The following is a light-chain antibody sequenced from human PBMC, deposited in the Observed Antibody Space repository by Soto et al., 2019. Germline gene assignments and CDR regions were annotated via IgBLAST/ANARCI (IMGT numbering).Light chain of an antibody. V-gene: IGKV2D-29*01. J-gene: IGKJ1*01. Sequence: DIVMTQSPDSLAVSLGVRSTINCKSSQSVXYSSNNKNYLAWYLQKPGQPPQLLIYEVSNRFSGVPDRFSGSGSGTDFTLKISRVEAEDVGVYYCMQSIQLPWTFGQGTKVDIK. CDR1: QSVXYSSNNKNY. CDR3: MQSIQLPWT. CDR2: EVS.